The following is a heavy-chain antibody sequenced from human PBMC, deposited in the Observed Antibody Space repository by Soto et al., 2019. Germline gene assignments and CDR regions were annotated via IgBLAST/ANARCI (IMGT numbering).Heavy chain of an antibody. Sequence: GASVKVSCKASGYTFTSYGISWVRQAPGQGLEWMGWISAYNGNTNYAQKLQGRVTMTTDTSTSTAYMELRSLRSDDTAVYYCARAGSIVVVVAGSTFDYWGQGTLVTVSS. J-gene: IGHJ4*02. CDR2: ISAYNGNT. V-gene: IGHV1-18*01. CDR1: GYTFTSYG. D-gene: IGHD2-15*01. CDR3: ARAGSIVVVVAGSTFDY.